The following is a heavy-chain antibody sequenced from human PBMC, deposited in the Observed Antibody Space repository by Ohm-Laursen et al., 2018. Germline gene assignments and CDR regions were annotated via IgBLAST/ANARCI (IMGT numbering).Heavy chain of an antibody. D-gene: IGHD3-10*01. CDR1: GGSFSGYY. Sequence: SDTLSLTCAVYGGSFSGYYWSWIRQPPGKGLEWIGEINHSGSTNYNPSLKSRVTISVDTSKNQFSLKLSSVTAADTAVYYCARAHLPRFGELGDYWGQGTLVTVSS. V-gene: IGHV4-34*01. CDR2: INHSGST. CDR3: ARAHLPRFGELGDY. J-gene: IGHJ4*02.